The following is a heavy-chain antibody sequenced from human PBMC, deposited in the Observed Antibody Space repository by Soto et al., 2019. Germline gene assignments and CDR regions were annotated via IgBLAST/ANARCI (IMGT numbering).Heavy chain of an antibody. CDR3: SACSVSAGHQNYGIDV. J-gene: IGHJ6*02. Sequence: EVHLVESGGGLVKPGGSLRLSCAVSGFTFSSCTMNWVRQAPGKGLEWVSSISPSPSHIYYAASVKGRFTISRENAKKSLCLQINSPRAADTAVYYWSACSVSAGHQNYGIDVWGQGTTVTVSS. V-gene: IGHV3-21*01. CDR1: GFTFSSCT. CDR2: ISPSPSHI. D-gene: IGHD2-15*01.